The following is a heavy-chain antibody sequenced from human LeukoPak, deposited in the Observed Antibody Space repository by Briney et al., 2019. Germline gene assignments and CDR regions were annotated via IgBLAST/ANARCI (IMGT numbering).Heavy chain of an antibody. CDR3: ARASVVAATLDAFDI. J-gene: IGHJ3*02. Sequence: TSETLSLTCAVYGGSFSGYYWSWIRQPPGKGLEWTGEINHSGSTNYNPSLRSRVTISVDTSKNQFSPKLSSVTAADTAVYYCARASVVAATLDAFDIWGQGTMVTVSS. D-gene: IGHD2-15*01. CDR1: GGSFSGYY. V-gene: IGHV4-34*01. CDR2: INHSGST.